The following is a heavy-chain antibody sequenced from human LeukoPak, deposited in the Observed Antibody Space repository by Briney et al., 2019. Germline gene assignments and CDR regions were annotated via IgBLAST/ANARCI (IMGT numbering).Heavy chain of an antibody. CDR2: ISISSNYI. V-gene: IGHV3-21*01. CDR3: AKAHPGFDY. CDR1: GFTFRNYI. J-gene: IGHJ4*02. Sequence: GGSLRLSCAASGFTFRNYIMNWVRQAPGKGLEWVSSISISSNYINYADSVKGRFTISRDNAKNSLFLQMNSLRAEDTAVYYCAKAHPGFDYWGQGTLVTVSS.